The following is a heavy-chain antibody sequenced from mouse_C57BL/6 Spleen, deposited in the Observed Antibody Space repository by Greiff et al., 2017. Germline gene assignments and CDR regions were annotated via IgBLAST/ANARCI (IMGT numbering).Heavy chain of an antibody. J-gene: IGHJ4*01. CDR3: ARTPLRRGAMDY. V-gene: IGHV2-2*01. CDR2: IWSGGST. Sequence: VQLQQSGPGLVQPSQSLSITCTVSGFSLTSYGVHWVRQSPGKGLEWLGVIWSGGSTVYNAAFISRLSISKDNSKSQVFFKMNSLQADDTAIYYCARTPLRRGAMDYWGQGTSGTVSS. D-gene: IGHD1-2*01. CDR1: GFSLTSYG.